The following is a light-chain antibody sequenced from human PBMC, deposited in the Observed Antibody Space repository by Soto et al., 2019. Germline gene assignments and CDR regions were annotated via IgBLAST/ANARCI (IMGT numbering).Light chain of an antibody. V-gene: IGLV2-11*01. CDR1: SSDVGGYNS. CDR2: DVT. J-gene: IGLJ2*01. CDR3: CSYAGSRVV. Sequence: QSALTQPRSVSGSPGQSVTISCTGTSSDVGGYNSVSWYQHHPGKAPKLMIYDVTKRPSGVPDRFSGSKSGNTASLTISGLQAKDEADYYCCSYAGSRVVFGGGTKLTVL.